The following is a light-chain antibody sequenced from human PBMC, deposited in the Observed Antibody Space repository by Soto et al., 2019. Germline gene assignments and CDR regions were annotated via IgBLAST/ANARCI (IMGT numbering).Light chain of an antibody. CDR1: SSDVGGYNY. Sequence: QSALTQPASVSGSPGQSITISCTGTSSDVGGYNYVSWYQQHPGNAPRLMIYEVNNRPSGVPNRFSGSKSGNTASLTIPGLQAQDEADYYCGSKTSSRTPFVFGTGTTVTVL. CDR2: EVN. CDR3: GSKTSSRTPFV. J-gene: IGLJ1*01. V-gene: IGLV2-14*01.